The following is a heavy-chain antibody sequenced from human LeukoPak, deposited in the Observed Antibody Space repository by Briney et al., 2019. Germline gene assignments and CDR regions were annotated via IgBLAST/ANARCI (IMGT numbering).Heavy chain of an antibody. CDR3: ARDLPSSSWYRQSDAEYFQH. V-gene: IGHV1-3*01. Sequence: AASVKVSCTASGYTFTSYAMHWVRQAPGQRLEWMGWINAGNGNTKYSQKFQGRVTITRDTSASTAYMELSSLRSEDTAVYYCARDLPSSSWYRQSDAEYFQHWGQGTLVTVSS. D-gene: IGHD6-13*01. J-gene: IGHJ1*01. CDR1: GYTFTSYA. CDR2: INAGNGNT.